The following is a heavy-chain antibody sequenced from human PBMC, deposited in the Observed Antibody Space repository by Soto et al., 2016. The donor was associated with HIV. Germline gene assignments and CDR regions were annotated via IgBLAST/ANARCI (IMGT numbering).Heavy chain of an antibody. CDR2: IIPMFGTA. D-gene: IGHD3-10*01. Sequence: QVQLVQSGAEVKKAGSSVKVSCKASGGTFSTYAFNWVRQAPGQGLEWMGAIIPMFGTANYPQKFQGRVTITADDSTSTAYMDLSSLRPEDTAIYYCARGHATHEYGSETYTLDYSGPGNPGHRLL. V-gene: IGHV1-69*12. CDR1: GGTFSTYA. J-gene: IGHJ4*02. CDR3: ARGHATHEYGSETYTLDY.